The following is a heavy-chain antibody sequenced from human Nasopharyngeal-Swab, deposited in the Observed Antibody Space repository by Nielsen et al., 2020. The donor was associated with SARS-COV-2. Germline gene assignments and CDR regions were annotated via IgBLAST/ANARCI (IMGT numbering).Heavy chain of an antibody. CDR1: GFTFSSYW. Sequence: GGSLRLSCAASGFTFSSYWMHWVRQAPGKGLVWVSRINSDGSSTSYADSVKGRFTISRDNAKNSLYLQMNSLRAEDTAVFYCARVGYNWNSGYFQHWDQGTLVTVSS. CDR2: INSDGSST. D-gene: IGHD1-7*01. J-gene: IGHJ1*01. V-gene: IGHV3-74*01. CDR3: ARVGYNWNSGYFQH.